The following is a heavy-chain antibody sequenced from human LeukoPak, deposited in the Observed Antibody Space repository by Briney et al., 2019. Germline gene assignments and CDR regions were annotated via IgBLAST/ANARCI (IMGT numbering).Heavy chain of an antibody. D-gene: IGHD2-2*01. CDR2: VSGSGDNT. J-gene: IGHJ4*02. V-gene: IGHV3-23*01. CDR1: GFTFSGYA. CDR3: ARWSRSCSSTSCLFDY. Sequence: GGSLRLSCAASGFTFSGYAMNWVRQAPGKGLEWVLGVSGSGDNTYYADSVKGRSTISRDNSKNTLYLQMNSLRADDTAVYYCARWSRSCSSTSCLFDYWGQGTLVTVSS.